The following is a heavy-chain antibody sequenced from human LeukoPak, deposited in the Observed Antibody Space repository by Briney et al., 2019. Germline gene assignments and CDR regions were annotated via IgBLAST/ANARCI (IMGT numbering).Heavy chain of an antibody. D-gene: IGHD7-27*01. CDR1: GFTVSSSH. J-gene: IGHJ4*02. V-gene: IGHV3-66*01. Sequence: GGSLRLSCAVSGFTVSSSHMSWVRQAPGKGLEWVSVLYSGGNTFYEDSVKGRFTISRDNSKNTLYLQMNSLRAEDTAVYYCATHNWGSRAFDYWGQGTLVTVSS. CDR3: ATHNWGSRAFDY. CDR2: LYSGGNT.